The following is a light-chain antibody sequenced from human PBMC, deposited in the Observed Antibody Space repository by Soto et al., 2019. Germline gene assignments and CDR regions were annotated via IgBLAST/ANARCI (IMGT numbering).Light chain of an antibody. Sequence: EIVLTQSPGILSLSPGERATLSCRASQSVSSSYLDWYQQKPGQAPRLLIYGASSRATGIPDRFSGSGSGTDFTLTISRLEPEDFAVYYCQQYGSSPWTFGQGTKVEIK. J-gene: IGKJ1*01. CDR1: QSVSSSY. V-gene: IGKV3-20*01. CDR3: QQYGSSPWT. CDR2: GAS.